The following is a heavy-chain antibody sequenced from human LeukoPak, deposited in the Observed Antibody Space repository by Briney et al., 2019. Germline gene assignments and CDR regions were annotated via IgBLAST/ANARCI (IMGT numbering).Heavy chain of an antibody. V-gene: IGHV4-59*08. CDR1: GGSISSYY. CDR2: IYYSGST. Sequence: SETLSLTCTVSGGSISSYYWSWIRQPPGKGLEWIGYIYYSGSTNYNPSLKSRVTISVDTSKNQFSLKLSSVTAADTAVYYCASISSLWFGERDYWGQGTLVTVSS. CDR3: ASISSLWFGERDY. J-gene: IGHJ4*02. D-gene: IGHD3-10*01.